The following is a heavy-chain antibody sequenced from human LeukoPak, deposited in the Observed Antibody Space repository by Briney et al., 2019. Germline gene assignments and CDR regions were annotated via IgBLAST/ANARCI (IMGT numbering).Heavy chain of an antibody. CDR2: ISAYNGNT. CDR1: GYTFTSYG. V-gene: IGHV1-18*01. J-gene: IGHJ4*02. Sequence: GASVKVSCKASGYTFTSYGISWVRQAPGQGLEWMGWISAYNGNTNYAQKLQGRVTMTTDTSTSTAYMELRSLRSDDTAVYYCARGPQVWGSYRPLLYFDYWGQGTLVTVSS. D-gene: IGHD3-16*02. CDR3: ARGPQVWGSYRPLLYFDY.